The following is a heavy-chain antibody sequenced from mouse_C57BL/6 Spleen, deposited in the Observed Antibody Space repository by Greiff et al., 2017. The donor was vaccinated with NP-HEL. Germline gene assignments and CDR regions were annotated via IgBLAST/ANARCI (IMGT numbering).Heavy chain of an antibody. J-gene: IGHJ4*01. CDR3: ASSYYYGSRDAMDY. V-gene: IGHV4-1*01. CDR1: GIDFSRYW. D-gene: IGHD1-1*01. CDR2: INPDSSTI. Sequence: EVKLEESGGGLVQPGGSLKLSCAASGIDFSRYWMSWVRRAPGKGLEWIGEINPDSSTINYAPSLKDKFIISRDNAKNTLYLQMSKVRSEDTALYYCASSYYYGSRDAMDYWGQGTSVTVSS.